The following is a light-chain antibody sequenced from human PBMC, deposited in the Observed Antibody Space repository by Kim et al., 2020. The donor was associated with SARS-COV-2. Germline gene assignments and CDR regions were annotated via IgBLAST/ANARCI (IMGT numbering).Light chain of an antibody. Sequence: RVNISCTGSSSHIGAGYAVRWCQQRPGSGTKLLMCGNNDRPAGVPDRFYGSKAGTSASLAITGLQAEDEADYCCQSYDSSLSGSVFGGGTQLSVL. CDR1: SSHIGAGYA. CDR2: GNN. CDR3: QSYDSSLSGSV. J-gene: IGLJ2*01. V-gene: IGLV1-40*01.